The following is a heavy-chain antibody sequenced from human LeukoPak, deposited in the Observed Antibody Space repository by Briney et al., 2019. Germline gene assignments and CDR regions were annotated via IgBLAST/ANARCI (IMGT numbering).Heavy chain of an antibody. V-gene: IGHV3-7*01. D-gene: IGHD5-18*01. CDR3: ARDRYSYGYSFMYY. Sequence: GGSLRLSCAASGFSFSSYWMSWVRQAPGKGLEWVANIKQDGSEKYYVDSVKGRFTISRDNAKNSLYLQMNSLRAEDTAVYYCARDRYSYGYSFMYYWGPGTLVTVSS. CDR2: IKQDGSEK. J-gene: IGHJ4*02. CDR1: GFSFSSYW.